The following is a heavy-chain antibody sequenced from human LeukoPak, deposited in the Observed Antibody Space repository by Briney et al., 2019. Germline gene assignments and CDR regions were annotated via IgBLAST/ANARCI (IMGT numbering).Heavy chain of an antibody. CDR3: ARGLVPRASRGYFDY. D-gene: IGHD6-13*01. Sequence: SETLSLTCAVYGGSFSGYYRSWIRQPPGKGLEWIGEINHSGSTNYNPSLKSRVTISVDTSKNQFSLKLSSVTAADTAVYYCARGLVPRASRGYFDYWGQGTLVTVSS. J-gene: IGHJ4*02. V-gene: IGHV4-34*01. CDR1: GGSFSGYY. CDR2: INHSGST.